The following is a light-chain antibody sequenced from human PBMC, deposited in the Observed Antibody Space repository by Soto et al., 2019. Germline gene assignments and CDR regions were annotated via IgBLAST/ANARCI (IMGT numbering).Light chain of an antibody. CDR1: QSVSSY. CDR2: DTS. V-gene: IGKV3-20*01. CDR3: QQYGSSPLT. Sequence: EIVLTQSPGTLSLSVGERVTLSCRASQSVSSYLAWYQQTPGQAPRLLIYDTSNRATGTPDRFSGSVSGTDFTLTISRLEPEDFTVYYCQQYGSSPLTFGGGTKVEIK. J-gene: IGKJ4*01.